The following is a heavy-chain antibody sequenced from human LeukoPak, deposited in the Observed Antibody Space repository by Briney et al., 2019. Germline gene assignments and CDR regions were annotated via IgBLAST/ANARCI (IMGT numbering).Heavy chain of an antibody. J-gene: IGHJ4*02. D-gene: IGHD1-26*01. CDR3: AKDVGKWESLHFFDY. CDR1: GFTFSSYA. Sequence: GGSLRLSCAASGFTFSSYAMSWVRQAPGKWLEWVSTISGSGSSPYYADSVKGRFTISRDDSRNTLYLQMNSLRGDDTAVYYCAKDVGKWESLHFFDYWGQGTLVTVSS. CDR2: ISGSGSSP. V-gene: IGHV3-23*01.